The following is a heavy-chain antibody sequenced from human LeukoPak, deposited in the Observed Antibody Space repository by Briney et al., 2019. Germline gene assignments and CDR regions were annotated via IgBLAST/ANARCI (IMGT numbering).Heavy chain of an antibody. D-gene: IGHD1-26*01. CDR2: VYYGGST. J-gene: IGHJ3*02. CDR1: GGSISSSSYY. Sequence: SETLSLTCTASGGSISSSSYYWGWVRQPPGKGLEWIGSVYYGGSTYYNASLKSRVTISVDASKNQFSLKLSSVTAADTALYYCAIGHSLLAARKYGAFEIWGQGTMVTVST. V-gene: IGHV4-39*01. CDR3: AIGHSLLAARKYGAFEI.